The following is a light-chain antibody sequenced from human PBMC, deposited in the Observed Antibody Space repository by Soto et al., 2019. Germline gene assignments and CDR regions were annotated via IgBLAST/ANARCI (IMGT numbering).Light chain of an antibody. V-gene: IGKV2-28*01. Sequence: EIVITQSPLTLPFTPADPSSISCRSSQSPLYNNTYNYLDWYVQKPGQSPQLLIYFGSNRAPGVPDRFSGSGSGTDFTLKINRVEAEDVGTYYCMQALQSLTFGQGTRLEIK. CDR1: QSPLYNNTYNY. CDR3: MQALQSLT. J-gene: IGKJ5*01. CDR2: FGS.